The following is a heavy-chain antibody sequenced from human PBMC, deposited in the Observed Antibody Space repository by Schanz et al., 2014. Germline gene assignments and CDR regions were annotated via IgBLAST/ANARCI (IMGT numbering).Heavy chain of an antibody. J-gene: IGHJ6*03. V-gene: IGHV4-61*02. D-gene: IGHD5-12*01. CDR3: AGGRGEVATIFHYYYFYYMAV. CDR1: GGSISSDSYS. CDR2: ISTSGST. Sequence: QVQLQESGPGLVKPSQTLSLTCTVSGGSISSDSYSWSWIRQPAGKGLEWIGRISTSGSTNYNPSLKSRLPISLHPTKNRLSLKRSSVTAADTAVYYCAGGRGEVATIFHYYYFYYMAVWGKGTTXSVSS.